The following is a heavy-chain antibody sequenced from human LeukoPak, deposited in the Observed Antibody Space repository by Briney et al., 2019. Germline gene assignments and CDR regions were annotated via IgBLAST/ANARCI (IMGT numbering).Heavy chain of an antibody. D-gene: IGHD3-10*01. J-gene: IGHJ3*02. CDR2: IYWNDDK. CDR1: GFSLSTSGVG. V-gene: IGHV2-5*01. CDR3: AHLEHGVLLWFGEGSGAFDI. Sequence: ASGPTLVNPTQTLTLTCTFSGFSLSTSGVGVGWIRQPPGKALEWLALIYWNDDKRYSPSLKSRLTITKDTSKNQVVLTMTNMDPVDTATYYCAHLEHGVLLWFGEGSGAFDIWGQGTMVTVSS.